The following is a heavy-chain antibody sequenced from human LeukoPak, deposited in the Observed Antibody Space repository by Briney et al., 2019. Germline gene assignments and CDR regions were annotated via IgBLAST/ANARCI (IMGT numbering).Heavy chain of an antibody. Sequence: PPETLSLTCTVSGGSISSYCWRWIRQPPGKGLEWIGYIYYSGSTNYNPSLKSRVTISVDTSKNQSSLKLSSVTAADTAVYYCARDGSGSYSKWGQGTLVTVSS. CDR1: GGSISSYC. CDR3: ARDGSGSYSK. CDR2: IYYSGST. V-gene: IGHV4-59*01. D-gene: IGHD3-10*01. J-gene: IGHJ4*02.